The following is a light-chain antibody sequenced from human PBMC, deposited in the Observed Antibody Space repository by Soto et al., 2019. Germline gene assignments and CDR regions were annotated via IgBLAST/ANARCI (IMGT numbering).Light chain of an antibody. CDR2: GAS. J-gene: IGKJ4*01. CDR3: QQYGYLVT. V-gene: IGKV3-20*01. Sequence: EIVLTQSPGTLSLSPGERATLSCRASQSITNNYLAWYQQKPGRAHRLLIYGASSRATGIPDRFSGSGSGTDFTHTISRLEPEDFAMYYCQQYGYLVTFGGGTKVEIK. CDR1: QSITNNY.